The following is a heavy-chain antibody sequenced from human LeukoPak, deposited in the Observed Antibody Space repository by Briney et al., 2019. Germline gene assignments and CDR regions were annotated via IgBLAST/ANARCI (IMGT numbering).Heavy chain of an antibody. CDR2: INPSGGST. CDR1: GYTFTSYY. V-gene: IGHV1-46*01. Sequence: GASVKVSCKASGYTFTSYYMHWVRQAPGQGLEWMGIINPSGGSTSYAQKFQGRVTMTRDMSTSTVYMELSSLRSEDTAVYYCARDHYYGSGSYYNQVDYWGQGTLATVSS. J-gene: IGHJ4*02. CDR3: ARDHYYGSGSYYNQVDY. D-gene: IGHD3-10*01.